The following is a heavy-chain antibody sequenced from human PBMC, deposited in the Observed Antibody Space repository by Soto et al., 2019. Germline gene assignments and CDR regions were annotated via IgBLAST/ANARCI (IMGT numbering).Heavy chain of an antibody. Sequence: GGSLRLSCAASGFTFSSYAMSWVRQAPGKGLEWVSAISGSGGSTYYADSVRGRFTICRDNSKNTVYRQMNSLRAEDTVLYYCAKGIVVVPAATRSNYYYYGMDVWGQGTTVTVSS. V-gene: IGHV3-23*01. CDR1: GFTFSSYA. CDR3: AKGIVVVPAATRSNYYYYGMDV. CDR2: ISGSGGST. D-gene: IGHD2-2*01. J-gene: IGHJ6*02.